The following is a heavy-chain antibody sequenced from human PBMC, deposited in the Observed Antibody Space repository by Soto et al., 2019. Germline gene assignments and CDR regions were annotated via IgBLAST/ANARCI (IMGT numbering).Heavy chain of an antibody. CDR2: ISGSGGST. Sequence: GGSLRLSCAASGFTFSIYAMRWVRQAPGKGLEWVSAISGSGGSTYYADSVKGRFTISRDNSKNTLYLQMNSLRAEDTALYYCAIFNTDIQRDYFDYCGQRSQVPVSA. J-gene: IGHJ4*02. V-gene: IGHV3-23*01. CDR3: AIFNTDIQRDYFDY. D-gene: IGHD3-9*01. CDR1: GFTFSIYA.